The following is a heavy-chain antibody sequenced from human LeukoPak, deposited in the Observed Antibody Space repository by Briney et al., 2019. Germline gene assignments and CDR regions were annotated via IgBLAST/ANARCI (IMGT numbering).Heavy chain of an antibody. D-gene: IGHD1-26*01. Sequence: ASVKVSCKASGYTFTSYDINWVRQATGQGLEWMGWMNPNSGNTGYAQKFQGRVTITRNTSISTAYMELSSLRSEDTAVYYCARGLGTWWELLPWFDPWGQGTLVTVSS. J-gene: IGHJ5*02. CDR3: ARGLGTWWELLPWFDP. CDR1: GYTFTSYD. V-gene: IGHV1-8*03. CDR2: MNPNSGNT.